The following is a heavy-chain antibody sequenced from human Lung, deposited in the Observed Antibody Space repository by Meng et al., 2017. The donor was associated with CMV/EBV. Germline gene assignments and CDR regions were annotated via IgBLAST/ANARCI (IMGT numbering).Heavy chain of an antibody. CDR3: ARDRGSFDYESSGSYSY. V-gene: IGHV3-30-3*01. CDR1: FSFSSYA. J-gene: IGHJ4*02. Sequence: FSFSSYAMHWVRQAPGKGLEWVALISYDGNNKYHADSVKGRFTISRDNSKNTLYLQMSSLRAEDTAVYYCARDRGSFDYESSGSYSYWGQGTLVTVSS. CDR2: ISYDGNNK. D-gene: IGHD3-22*01.